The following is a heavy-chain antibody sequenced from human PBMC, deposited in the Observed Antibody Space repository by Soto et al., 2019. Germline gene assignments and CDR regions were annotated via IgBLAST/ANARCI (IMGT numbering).Heavy chain of an antibody. CDR1: GYTFTSYA. Sequence: ASVKVSCKASGYTFTSYAMHWVRQAPGQRLEWMGWINAGNGNTKYSQKFQGRVTITRDTSASTAYMELSSLRSEDTAVYYCARGLTDAPYCSSTSCYLEGTDYYYCGMDVWGQGTTVTVS. J-gene: IGHJ6*02. CDR3: ARGLTDAPYCSSTSCYLEGTDYYYCGMDV. CDR2: INAGNGNT. D-gene: IGHD2-2*01. V-gene: IGHV1-3*01.